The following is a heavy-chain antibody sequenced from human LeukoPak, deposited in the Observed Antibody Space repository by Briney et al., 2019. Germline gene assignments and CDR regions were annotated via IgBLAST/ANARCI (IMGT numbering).Heavy chain of an antibody. D-gene: IGHD3-22*01. CDR3: ARESSGPFDY. V-gene: IGHV3-66*01. CDR2: RYSGGST. Sequence: PGGSLRLSCAASGFTVSSNHMSWVRQAPGKGLEWVSVRYSGGSTYYADSVKGRFIISRDNSKNTLYLQMNSLRAEDTAVYYCARESSGPFDYWGQGTPVTVSS. CDR1: GFTVSSNH. J-gene: IGHJ4*02.